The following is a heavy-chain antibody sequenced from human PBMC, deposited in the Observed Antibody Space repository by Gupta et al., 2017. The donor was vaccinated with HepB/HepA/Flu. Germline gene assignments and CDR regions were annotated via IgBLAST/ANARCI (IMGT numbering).Heavy chain of an antibody. CDR1: GGTFSSYA. V-gene: IGHV1-69*04. D-gene: IGHD3-10*01. CDR2: IIPILGIA. J-gene: IGHJ5*02. Sequence: QVQLVQSGAEVKKPGSSVKVSCKASGGTFSSYAISWVRQAPGQGLEWMGRIIPILGIANYAQKFQGRVTITADKSTSTAYMELSSLRSEDTAVYYCARVHYGSGSYRGWFDPWGQGTLVTVSS. CDR3: ARVHYGSGSYRGWFDP.